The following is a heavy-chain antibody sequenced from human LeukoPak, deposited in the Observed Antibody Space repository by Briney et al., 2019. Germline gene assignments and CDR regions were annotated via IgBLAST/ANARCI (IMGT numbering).Heavy chain of an antibody. CDR2: IYTSGST. CDR3: ARGGLRYFDWLSPGLDY. Sequence: PSETLSLTCTVSGGSISSYYWSWIRQPPGKGLEWIGYIYTSGSTNYNPSLKSRVTISVDTSKNQFSLKLSSVTAADTAVYYCARGGLRYFDWLSPGLDYWGRGTLVTVSS. CDR1: GGSISSYY. D-gene: IGHD3-9*01. V-gene: IGHV4-4*09. J-gene: IGHJ4*02.